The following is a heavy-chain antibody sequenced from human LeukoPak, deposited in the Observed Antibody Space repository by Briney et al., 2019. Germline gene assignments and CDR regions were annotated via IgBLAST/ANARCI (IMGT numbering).Heavy chain of an antibody. CDR1: GGSIRNYY. CDR3: ARAYYYDSSGYFDY. CDR2: IYCSGST. V-gene: IGHV4-59*12. D-gene: IGHD3-22*01. Sequence: PSETLSLTCTVSGGSIRNYYWSWIRQPPGKGLEWIGYIYCSGSTNYNPSLKSRVTISVDTSKNQFSLKLSSVTAADTAVYYCARAYYYDSSGYFDYWGQGTLVTVSS. J-gene: IGHJ4*02.